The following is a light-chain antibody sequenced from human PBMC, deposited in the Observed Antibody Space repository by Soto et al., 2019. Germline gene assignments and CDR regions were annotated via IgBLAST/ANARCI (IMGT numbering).Light chain of an antibody. CDR3: QQRRNWPLT. CDR1: QSVGNF. V-gene: IGKV3-11*01. CDR2: NAS. Sequence: EIVLAQSPATLSLSPWERATLSCRASQSVGNFLAWYQHRPGQAPRLLILNASTRATGIPPRFSGSGSGTDFTLTISRLEPEDFAVYYCQQRRNWPLTFGGGTKVEIK. J-gene: IGKJ4*01.